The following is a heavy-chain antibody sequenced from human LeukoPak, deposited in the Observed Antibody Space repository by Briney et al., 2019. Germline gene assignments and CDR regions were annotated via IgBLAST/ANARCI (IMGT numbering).Heavy chain of an antibody. D-gene: IGHD3-10*01. V-gene: IGHV7-4-1*02. J-gene: IGHJ6*02. CDR1: GYTFTSYA. CDR2: INTNTGNP. Sequence: ASVTVSCKASGYTFTSYAMNWVRQAPGQGLEWMGWINTNTGNPTYAQGFTGRFVFSLDTSVSTAYLQISSLKAEDTAVYYCARELDLGELFDFSVDYGMDVWGQGTTVTVSS. CDR3: ARELDLGELFDFSVDYGMDV.